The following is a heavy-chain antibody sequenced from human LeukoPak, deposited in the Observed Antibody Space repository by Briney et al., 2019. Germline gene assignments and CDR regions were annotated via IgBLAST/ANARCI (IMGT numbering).Heavy chain of an antibody. CDR2: INHSGST. J-gene: IGHJ6*02. V-gene: IGHV4-34*01. D-gene: IGHD3-9*01. Sequence: SETLSRTCAVYGGSFSGYYWSWIRQPPGKGLEWIGEINHSGSTNYNPSLKSRVTISVDTSKNQFSLRLSSVTAADTAVYYCARITIFPPVYYYYGMDVWGQGTTVTVSS. CDR3: ARITIFPPVYYYYGMDV. CDR1: GGSFSGYY.